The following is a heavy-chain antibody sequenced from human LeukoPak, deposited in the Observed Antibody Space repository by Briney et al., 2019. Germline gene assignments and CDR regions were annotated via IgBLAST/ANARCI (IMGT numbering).Heavy chain of an antibody. CDR2: IYNSGST. CDR1: GGSVSSSSYY. V-gene: IGHV4-61*01. CDR3: ARDRVGPEGSFDY. Sequence: SETLSLTCTVSGGSVSSSSYYWSWIRQPPGKGLEWIGYIYNSGSTNSNPSLKSRVTMSVDTSKNQFSLKLSSVTAADTAVYYCARDRVGPEGSFDYWGQGTLVTVSS. D-gene: IGHD1-26*01. J-gene: IGHJ4*02.